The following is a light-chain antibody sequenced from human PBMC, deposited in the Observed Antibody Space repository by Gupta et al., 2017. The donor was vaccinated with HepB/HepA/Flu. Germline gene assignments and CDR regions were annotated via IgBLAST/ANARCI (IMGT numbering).Light chain of an antibody. CDR1: QTVRSDY. V-gene: IGKV3-20*01. Sequence: IVLTQSPGTLSLSPGERATLSCRASQTVRSDYLAWYRQQPGQPPRILLYGASHRAAGIPDRFSGSGSGTDFTLTISRLEPEDFAVYYCQQYGPSLWTFGQGTKVETK. CDR3: QQYGPSLWT. CDR2: GAS. J-gene: IGKJ1*01.